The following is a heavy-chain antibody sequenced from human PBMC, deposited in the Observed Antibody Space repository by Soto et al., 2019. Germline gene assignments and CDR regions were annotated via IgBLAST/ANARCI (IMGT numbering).Heavy chain of an antibody. CDR2: ISAYNGIT. CDR3: ARDPRGYDSLTGYGGSDY. J-gene: IGHJ4*02. V-gene: IGHV1-18*01. Sequence: QVQLVQSGAEVKKPGASVKVSCKASGYTFTSYGITWVRQAPGQGLEWMGWISAYNGITNYAQGLQGRVTMTTDTSTSTAYMELRSLRSDDTAVYYCARDPRGYDSLTGYGGSDYWGQGTLVTVSS. D-gene: IGHD3-9*01. CDR1: GYTFTSYG.